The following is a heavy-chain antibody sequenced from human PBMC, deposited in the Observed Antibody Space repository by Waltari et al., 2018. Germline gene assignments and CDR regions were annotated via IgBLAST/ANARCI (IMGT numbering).Heavy chain of an antibody. CDR1: GGSISSSSYY. Sequence: QLQLQESGPGLVKPSETLSLTCTVSGGSISSSSYYWGWIRQPPGKGLEWIGSISYRGSTYDSPSLKMRVTISVDTSKTQFSLKLGSVTAADTAVYYCATSYCGGDCWCVRGSYYFDYWGQGTLVTVSS. CDR3: ATSYCGGDCWCVRGSYYFDY. V-gene: IGHV4-39*07. J-gene: IGHJ4*02. CDR2: ISYRGST. D-gene: IGHD2-21*02.